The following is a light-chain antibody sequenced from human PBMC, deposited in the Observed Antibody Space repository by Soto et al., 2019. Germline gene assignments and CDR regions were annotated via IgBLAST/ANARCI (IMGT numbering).Light chain of an antibody. CDR1: QSVRGN. CDR2: GTT. Sequence: ETLMTQSPATLSVSLGERVTLSCGASQSVRGNLAWYQQKPGQAPWVLIYGTTAGATGIPASFSGSGSGTDFTLTISSLQYEDFAVYYCQQYNDWHPITFGQGTRLEIK. V-gene: IGKV3-15*01. J-gene: IGKJ5*01. CDR3: QQYNDWHPIT.